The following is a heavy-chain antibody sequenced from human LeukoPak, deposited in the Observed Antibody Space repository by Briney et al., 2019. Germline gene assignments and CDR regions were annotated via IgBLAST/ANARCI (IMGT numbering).Heavy chain of an antibody. CDR1: GYTFTGYY. J-gene: IGHJ6*02. CDR3: ATKPHYCSGTSCYGNGTFYYYYYGMDV. V-gene: IGHV1-2*02. Sequence: ASVKVSCKASGYTFTGYYMHWVRQAPGQGLEWMGCINPNSGGTNYAQKFQGRVTMTRDTSISTAYMELSRLRSDDTAVYYCATKPHYCSGTSCYGNGTFYYYYYGMDVWGQGTTVTVSS. D-gene: IGHD2-2*01. CDR2: INPNSGGT.